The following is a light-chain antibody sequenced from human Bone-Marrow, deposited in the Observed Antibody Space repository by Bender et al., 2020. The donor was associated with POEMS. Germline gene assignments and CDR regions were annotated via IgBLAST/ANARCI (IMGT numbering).Light chain of an antibody. Sequence: QSVLTQPPSVSGAPGQRVTISCTGSSSNIGAGFSVHWYQLLPGTAPRLLIYSSHRRPSEVPDRFSGSRSGTSASLAISGLQSEDEADYYCAVWDDSLNGWVFGGGTKLTVL. V-gene: IGLV1-50*01. J-gene: IGLJ3*02. CDR2: SSH. CDR1: SSNIGAGFS. CDR3: AVWDDSLNGWV.